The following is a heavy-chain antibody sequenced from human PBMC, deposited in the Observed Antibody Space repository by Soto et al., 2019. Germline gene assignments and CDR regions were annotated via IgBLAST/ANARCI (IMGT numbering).Heavy chain of an antibody. CDR2: IKQDGSEK. D-gene: IGHD4-17*01. Sequence: GGSLRLSCAASGFTFSSYWMSWVRQAPGKGLEWVANIKQDGSEKYYVDSVKGRFTISRDNAKNSLYLQMNSLRAEDTAVYYCARPKTTVFTLDAFDIWGQGTMVTVSS. CDR3: ARPKTTVFTLDAFDI. V-gene: IGHV3-7*01. CDR1: GFTFSSYW. J-gene: IGHJ3*02.